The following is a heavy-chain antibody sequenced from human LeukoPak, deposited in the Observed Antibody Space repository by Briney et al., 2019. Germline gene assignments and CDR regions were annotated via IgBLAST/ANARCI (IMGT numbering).Heavy chain of an antibody. V-gene: IGHV3-30*02. CDR1: GFTFSSYG. CDR2: IRYDGSNK. Sequence: PGGSLRLSCAASGFTFSSYGMHWVRQAPGKGLEWVAFIRYDGSNKFYADSVKGRFTISRDNSKNTLYLQMNSLRAEDTAVYYCAREIGSSWYHQFDYWGQGTLVTVSS. J-gene: IGHJ4*02. D-gene: IGHD6-13*01. CDR3: AREIGSSWYHQFDY.